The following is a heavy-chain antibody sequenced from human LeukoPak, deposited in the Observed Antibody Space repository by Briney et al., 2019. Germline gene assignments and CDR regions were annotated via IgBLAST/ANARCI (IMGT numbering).Heavy chain of an antibody. CDR2: IIPILGIA. V-gene: IGHV1-69*04. D-gene: IGHD2-21*02. J-gene: IGHJ4*02. Sequence: GASVKVSCKASGGTFSCYAISWVRQAPGQGLEWIGRIIPILGIANYAQKFQGRVTITADKSTSTAYMELSSLRSEDTAVYYCASSTCGGDCCSNYWGQGTLVTVSS. CDR1: GGTFSCYA. CDR3: ASSTCGGDCCSNY.